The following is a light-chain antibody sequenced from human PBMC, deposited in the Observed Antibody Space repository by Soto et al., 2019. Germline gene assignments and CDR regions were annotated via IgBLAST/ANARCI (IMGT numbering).Light chain of an antibody. CDR3: SSFTSKSTLI. CDR2: ANT. J-gene: IGLJ2*01. Sequence: QSVLTQPPSVSGAPGQRVTISCTGSSSNIGANYDVHWYQVLPGTAPKLLIYANTNRPSGVPDRFSGSKSGTSASLAITGLQAEDEADYYCSSFTSKSTLIFGGGTKVTVL. CDR1: SSNIGANYD. V-gene: IGLV1-40*01.